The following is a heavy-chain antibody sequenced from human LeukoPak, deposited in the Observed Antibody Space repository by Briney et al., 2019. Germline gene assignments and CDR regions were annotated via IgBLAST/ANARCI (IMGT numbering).Heavy chain of an antibody. CDR3: ARDRMVRGVIIGRLNY. CDR1: GFTFSRYG. V-gene: IGHV3-30*03. Sequence: QPGRSLRLSCAASGFTFSRYGIHWVRQAPGKGLEWVAVISYDGGIKYYADSVKGRFTISRDNSKNTLYLEMNSLRSDDTAVYYCARDRMVRGVIIGRLNYWGQGTLVTVSS. CDR2: ISYDGGIK. J-gene: IGHJ4*02. D-gene: IGHD3-10*01.